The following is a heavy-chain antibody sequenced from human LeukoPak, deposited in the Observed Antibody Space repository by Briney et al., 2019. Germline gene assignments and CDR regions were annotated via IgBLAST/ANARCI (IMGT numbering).Heavy chain of an antibody. CDR3: ARVGYSSSSPWFDP. CDR1: GFTFSSYW. CDR2: IKQDGSEK. V-gene: IGHV3-7*01. D-gene: IGHD6-6*01. J-gene: IGHJ5*02. Sequence: GGSLRLSCAASGFTFSSYWMSWVCQAPGKGLEWVANIKQDGSEKYYVDSVKGRFTISRDNAKNSLYLQMNSLRAEDTAVYYCARVGYSSSSPWFDPWGQGTLVTVSS.